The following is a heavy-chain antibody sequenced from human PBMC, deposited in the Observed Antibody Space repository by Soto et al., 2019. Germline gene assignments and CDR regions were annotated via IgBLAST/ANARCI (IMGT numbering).Heavy chain of an antibody. CDR3: ARNMERGWLRMGWFDP. Sequence: PSDTLSLTCTVSGGSISSYYWSWIRQPPGKGLEWIGYIYYSGSTNYNPSLKSRVTISVDTSKNQFSLKLSSVTAADTAVYYCARNMERGWLRMGWFDPWGQGTLVTVSS. V-gene: IGHV4-59*01. CDR1: GGSISSYY. D-gene: IGHD5-12*01. J-gene: IGHJ5*02. CDR2: IYYSGST.